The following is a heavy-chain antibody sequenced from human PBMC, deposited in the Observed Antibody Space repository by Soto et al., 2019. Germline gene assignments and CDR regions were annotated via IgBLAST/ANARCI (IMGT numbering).Heavy chain of an antibody. J-gene: IGHJ4*02. CDR2: TYYRSKWYN. D-gene: IGHD6-19*01. CDR3: ARVTTVGYSSGFFDF. V-gene: IGHV6-1*01. CDR1: GGGVSSNTAD. Sequence: QSLSLSCAVSGGGVSSNTADWIWIRQSPSRGRVWLGRTYYRSKWYNDYEVSVQSRLTINPDTFKNQFSLQLNSVAPEDTAVYYFARVTTVGYSSGFFDFWGQGTPVT.